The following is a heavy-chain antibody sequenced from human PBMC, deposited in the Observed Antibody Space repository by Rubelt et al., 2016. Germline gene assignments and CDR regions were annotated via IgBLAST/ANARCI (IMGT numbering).Heavy chain of an antibody. V-gene: IGHV1-69*04. CDR2: PILGIA. Sequence: PILGIANYAQKFQGRVTITADKSTSTAYMELSSLRSEDTAVYYCARVQNWNDLWGQGTLVTVSS. CDR3: ARVQNWNDL. J-gene: IGHJ5*02.